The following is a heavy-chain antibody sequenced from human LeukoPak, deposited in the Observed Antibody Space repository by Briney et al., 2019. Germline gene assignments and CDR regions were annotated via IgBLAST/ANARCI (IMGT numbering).Heavy chain of an antibody. J-gene: IGHJ4*02. Sequence: ASVNVSCKASGYTFTVYYMHWVRQARGQGLEWMGWINPNSGGTNYAQKFQGRVTMTRDTSISTAYMELSRLRSDDTAVYYCARDSGERGSGSYLIAYWGQGTLVTVSS. CDR2: INPNSGGT. CDR3: ARDSGERGSGSYLIAY. CDR1: GYTFTVYY. D-gene: IGHD3-10*01. V-gene: IGHV1-2*02.